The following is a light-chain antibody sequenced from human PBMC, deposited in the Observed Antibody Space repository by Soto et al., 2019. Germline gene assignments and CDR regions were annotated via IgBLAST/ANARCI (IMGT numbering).Light chain of an antibody. CDR3: MQALQSLT. CDR2: LGS. CDR1: QXLLFNNTYNY. Sequence: DIVMTQSPLSLPVTPGEPASISXXSSQXLLFNNTYNYLDCYLQKPGQSPXXLIYLGSNRAPGVPDRFSGSGSGTDFTLKIRRVEAEDVGTYYCMQALQSLTFGQGTRLEIK. V-gene: IGKV2-28*01. J-gene: IGKJ5*01.